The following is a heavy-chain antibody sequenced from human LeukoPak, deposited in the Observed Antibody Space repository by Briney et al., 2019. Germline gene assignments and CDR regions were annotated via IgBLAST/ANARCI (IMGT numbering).Heavy chain of an antibody. D-gene: IGHD1-20*01. CDR2: INHSGST. J-gene: IGHJ4*02. V-gene: IGHV4-34*01. CDR1: GGSFSGYY. Sequence: PSETLSLTCAVYGGSFSGYYWSWIRQPPGKGLEWIGEINHSGSTNYNPSLKSRVTISVDTSKNQSSLKLSSVTAADTAVYYCASSGANWNVGYWGQGTLVTVSS. CDR3: ASSGANWNVGY.